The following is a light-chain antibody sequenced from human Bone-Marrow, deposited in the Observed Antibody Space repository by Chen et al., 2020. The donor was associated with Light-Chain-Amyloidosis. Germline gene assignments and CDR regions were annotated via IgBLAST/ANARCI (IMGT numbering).Light chain of an antibody. J-gene: IGKJ4*01. Sequence: DIVMTQSPDSLAVSLGERATVNCRSSQTVLNSSNKNNYLTPDQQKPGQPPKLLIYWTSTRESGVPDRFSDSGSGTDFTLTINRLEPEDFAMYYCQQYGTSPLTFGGGTKVEIK. CDR1: QTVLNSSNKNNY. CDR3: QQYGTSPLT. V-gene: IGKV4-1*01. CDR2: WTS.